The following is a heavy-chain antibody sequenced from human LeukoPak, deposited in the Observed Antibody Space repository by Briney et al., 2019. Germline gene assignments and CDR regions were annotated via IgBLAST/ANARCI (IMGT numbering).Heavy chain of an antibody. Sequence: SVKVSCKASGYTFTSYGISWVRQAPGQGLEWMGGIIPIFGTANYAQKFQGRVTITADESTSTAYMELSSLRSEDTAVYYCARKYDSSGYAFDYWGQGTLVTVSS. CDR2: IIPIFGTA. J-gene: IGHJ4*02. D-gene: IGHD3-22*01. V-gene: IGHV1-69*13. CDR3: ARKYDSSGYAFDY. CDR1: GYTFTSYG.